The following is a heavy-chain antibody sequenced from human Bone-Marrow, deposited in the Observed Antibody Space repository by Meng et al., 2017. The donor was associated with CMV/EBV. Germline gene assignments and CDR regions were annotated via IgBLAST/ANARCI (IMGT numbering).Heavy chain of an antibody. D-gene: IGHD1-14*01. CDR2: INPNSGGT. CDR3: ARCCRINGPRWFDP. V-gene: IGHV1-2*02. J-gene: IGHJ5*02. CDR1: GYTFTGYY. Sequence: ASVKVSCKASGYTFTGYYMHWVRQAPGQGLEWMGWINPNSGGTNYAQKFQGRLAITRDTSISTVYMELGSLRSDDTAVYYCARCCRINGPRWFDPWGQGTPVTVSS.